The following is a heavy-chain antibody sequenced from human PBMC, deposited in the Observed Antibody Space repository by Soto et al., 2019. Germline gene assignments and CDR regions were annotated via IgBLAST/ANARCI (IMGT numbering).Heavy chain of an antibody. V-gene: IGHV4-39*01. CDR2: IYYSGST. J-gene: IGHJ4*02. CDR1: GGSISSSSYY. D-gene: IGHD3-10*01. CDR3: ARHYYGSGSYYSSFGEYFDY. Sequence: SETLSLTCTVSGGSISSSSYYWGWIRQPPGKGLEWIGSIYYSGSTYYNPSLKSRVTISVDTSKNQFSLKLSSVTAADTAVYYCARHYYGSGSYYSSFGEYFDYWGQGTLVTVSS.